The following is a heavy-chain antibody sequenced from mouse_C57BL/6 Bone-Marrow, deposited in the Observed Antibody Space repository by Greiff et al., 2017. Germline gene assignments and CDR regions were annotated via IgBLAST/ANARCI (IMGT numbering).Heavy chain of an antibody. V-gene: IGHV1-54*01. J-gene: IGHJ3*01. CDR1: GYAFTNYL. Sequence: QVHVKQSGAELVRPGTSVKVSCKASGYAFTNYLIEWVKQRPGQGLEWIGVINPGSGGTNYNEKFKGKATLTADKSSSTAYMQLGSLTSEDSAVYFCARSKNWDAWFAYWGQGTLVTVSA. CDR3: ARSKNWDAWFAY. CDR2: INPGSGGT. D-gene: IGHD4-1*01.